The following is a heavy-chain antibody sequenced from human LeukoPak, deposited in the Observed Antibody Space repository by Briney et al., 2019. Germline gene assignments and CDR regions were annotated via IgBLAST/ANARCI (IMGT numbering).Heavy chain of an antibody. CDR3: ARSHSSSFYYYYYGMDV. CDR1: GGSFSGYY. Sequence: PSETQSLTCAVYGGSFSGYYWSWIRQPPGKGLEWIGEVNHSGSTNYNPSLKSRVTISVDTSKNQFSLKLSSVAAANTAVYYCARSHSSSFYYYYYGMDVWGQGTTVTVSS. CDR2: VNHSGST. J-gene: IGHJ6*02. V-gene: IGHV4-34*01. D-gene: IGHD6-6*01.